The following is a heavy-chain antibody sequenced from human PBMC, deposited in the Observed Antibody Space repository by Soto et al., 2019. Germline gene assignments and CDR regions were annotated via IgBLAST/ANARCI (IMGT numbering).Heavy chain of an antibody. CDR1: GFTFSNYA. Sequence: PVGSLRLSCAASGFTFSNYAMYWVRQAPGKGLEWVSTISNNGGSRYYADSVKDRFTISRDTSKNTLYLQMNSLRAEDTALYYCARRETATIGTLFFFHHWGQGTLVTVPS. V-gene: IGHV3-23*01. J-gene: IGHJ4*02. CDR2: ISNNGGSR. D-gene: IGHD5-18*01. CDR3: ARRETATIGTLFFFHH.